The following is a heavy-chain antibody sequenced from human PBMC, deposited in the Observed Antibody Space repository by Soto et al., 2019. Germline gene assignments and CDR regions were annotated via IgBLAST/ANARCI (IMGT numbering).Heavy chain of an antibody. Sequence: EVQLVESGGGLVQPGGSLRLSCAASGFTFSSYSMNWVRQAPGKGLEWVSYISSSSITIYYADSVKGRFTISRDNAKNSLYLQMNSLRDEDTAVYYCAREDFWSGYGMNYYYGMDVWGQGTTVTVSS. CDR1: GFTFSSYS. CDR3: AREDFWSGYGMNYYYGMDV. J-gene: IGHJ6*02. V-gene: IGHV3-48*02. D-gene: IGHD3-3*01. CDR2: ISSSSITI.